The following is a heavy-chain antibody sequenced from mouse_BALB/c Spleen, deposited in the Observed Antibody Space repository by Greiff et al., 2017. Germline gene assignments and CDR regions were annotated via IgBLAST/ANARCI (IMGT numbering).Heavy chain of an antibody. D-gene: IGHD3-3*01. CDR3: ARDGGDPWFAY. J-gene: IGHJ3*01. V-gene: IGHV5-17*02. Sequence: EVKLMESGGGLVQPGGSRKLSCAASGFTFSSFGMHWVRQAPEKGLEWVAYISSGSSTIYYADTVKGRFTISRDNPKNTLFLQMTSLRSEDTAMYYCARDGGDPWFAYWGQGTLVTVSA. CDR1: GFTFSSFG. CDR2: ISSGSSTI.